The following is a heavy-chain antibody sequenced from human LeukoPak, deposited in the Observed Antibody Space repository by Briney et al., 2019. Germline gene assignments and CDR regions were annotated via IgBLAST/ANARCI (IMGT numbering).Heavy chain of an antibody. CDR1: GGSISSYY. D-gene: IGHD5-18*01. CDR2: IYYSGST. V-gene: IGHV4-59*12. J-gene: IGHJ4*02. Sequence: SETLSLTCTVSGGSISSYYWSWIRQPPGKGLEWIGYIYYSGSTNYNPSLKSRVTISVGTSKNQFSLKLSSVTAAGTAVYYCAREMFSYGYDYWGQGTLVTVSS. CDR3: AREMFSYGYDY.